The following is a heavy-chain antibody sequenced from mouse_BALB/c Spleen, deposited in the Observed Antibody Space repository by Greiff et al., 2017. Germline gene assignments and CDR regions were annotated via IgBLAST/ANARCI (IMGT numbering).Heavy chain of an antibody. CDR3: ARYGAYYGNWGYFDY. CDR1: GFTFSSFG. J-gene: IGHJ2*01. D-gene: IGHD2-10*01. CDR2: ISSGSSTI. Sequence: EVQLVESGGGLVQPGGSRKLSCAASGFTFSSFGMHWVRQAPEKGLEWVAYISSGSSTIYYADTVKGRFTISRDNPKNTLFLQMTSLRSEDTAMYYCARYGAYYGNWGYFDYWGQGTTLTVSS. V-gene: IGHV5-17*02.